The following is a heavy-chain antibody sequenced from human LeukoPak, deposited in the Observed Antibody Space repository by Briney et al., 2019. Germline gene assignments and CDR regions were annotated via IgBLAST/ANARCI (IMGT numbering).Heavy chain of an antibody. CDR3: ARFPIGLGFFDY. CDR2: ITPNNSDT. V-gene: IGHV1-2*02. CDR1: GYTVTSYC. Sequence: ASVKVSCKASGYTVTSYCILWVRQAPGQGLEWMGWITPNNSDTNYAQKFQGRVSMTRDTSISTAYMELSSLRSDDTAVYYCARFPIGLGFFDYWGQGTLVTVSS. D-gene: IGHD7-27*01. J-gene: IGHJ4*02.